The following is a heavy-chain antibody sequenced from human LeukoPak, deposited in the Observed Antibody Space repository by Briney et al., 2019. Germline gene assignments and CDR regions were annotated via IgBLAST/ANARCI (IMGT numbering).Heavy chain of an antibody. D-gene: IGHD3-10*01. CDR1: GFTFSSYA. V-gene: IGHV3-23*01. CDR2: ISGSGGST. Sequence: PGGSLRLSCAASGFTFSSYAMSWVRQAPGKGLEWVSAISGSGGSTYYADSVKGRFTISRDNSKNTLYLQMNSLRAEDTAVYYCATRVLLWFGESLDTLAFDYWGQGTLVTVSS. J-gene: IGHJ4*02. CDR3: ATRVLLWFGESLDTLAFDY.